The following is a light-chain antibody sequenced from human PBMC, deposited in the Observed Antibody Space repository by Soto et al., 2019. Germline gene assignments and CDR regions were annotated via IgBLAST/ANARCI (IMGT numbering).Light chain of an antibody. CDR3: QQIYSAPLT. V-gene: IGKV1-39*01. CDR1: QSITTY. J-gene: IGKJ4*01. Sequence: DIQMTQSPSSLSASVGDRVTITCRASQSITTYLNWYRQKPGKAPKLLIYAASSLQSGVPSRFSGSGFETELTLSIRSLQPEDFATYVCQQIYSAPLTFGGGTKVEIK. CDR2: AAS.